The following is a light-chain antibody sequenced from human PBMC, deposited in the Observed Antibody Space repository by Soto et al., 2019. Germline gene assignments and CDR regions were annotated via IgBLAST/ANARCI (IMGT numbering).Light chain of an antibody. J-gene: IGKJ3*01. CDR2: AAS. Sequence: DVQMTQSPSSVSASTGGSVTITCRASQSISNYLNWYQQKPGKAPTLVIYAASSLHSGVPSRFSGSGSETDFTLTISSLQPEDFATYYCQQSYSPPPWTFGPGTKVDIK. CDR3: QQSYSPPPWT. CDR1: QSISNY. V-gene: IGKV1-39*01.